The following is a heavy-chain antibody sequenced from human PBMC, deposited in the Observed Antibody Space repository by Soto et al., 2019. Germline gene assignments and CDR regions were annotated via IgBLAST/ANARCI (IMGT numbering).Heavy chain of an antibody. CDR1: GGSISSGDYY. Sequence: SETLSLTCTVSGGSISSGDYYWSWIRQPPGKGLEWIGYIYYSGSTYYNPSLKSRVTISVDTSKNQFSLKLSSVTAADTAVYYCARQKGTYDFWSGYPGGHWFDPWGQGTLVTVSS. CDR2: IYYSGST. J-gene: IGHJ5*02. V-gene: IGHV4-30-4*01. D-gene: IGHD3-3*01. CDR3: ARQKGTYDFWSGYPGGHWFDP.